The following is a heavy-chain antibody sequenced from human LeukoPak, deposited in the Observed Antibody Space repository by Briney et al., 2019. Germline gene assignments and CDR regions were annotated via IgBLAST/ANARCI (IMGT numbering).Heavy chain of an antibody. CDR2: IYSGGST. Sequence: GSLRLSCAVSGYIVSSHYMSWVRQAPGKGLEWVSVIYSGGSTYYADSVKGRFTNSRDISKNTLYLQMNSLRVEDTATYYCARHDWFEPWGQGTLVTVSS. J-gene: IGHJ5*02. CDR3: ARHDWFEP. CDR1: GYIVSSHY. V-gene: IGHV3-66*04.